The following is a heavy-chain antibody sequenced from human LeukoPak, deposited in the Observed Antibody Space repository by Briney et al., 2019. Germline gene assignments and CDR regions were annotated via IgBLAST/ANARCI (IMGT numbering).Heavy chain of an antibody. CDR3: ARDDIAVARTALGY. Sequence: GRSLRLSCTASGFTFGDHAMSWVRQAPGKGLEWLGFIRSKAYGGTTEYAACAKGRFTISRDDSKSIAYLQMNSLRAEDTAVYYCARDDIAVARTALGYWGQGTLVTVSS. J-gene: IGHJ4*02. V-gene: IGHV3-49*04. D-gene: IGHD6-19*01. CDR1: GFTFGDHA. CDR2: IRSKAYGGTT.